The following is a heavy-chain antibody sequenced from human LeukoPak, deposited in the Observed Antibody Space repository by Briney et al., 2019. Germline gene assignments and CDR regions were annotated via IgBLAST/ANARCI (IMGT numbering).Heavy chain of an antibody. V-gene: IGHV3-23*01. CDR1: VWTFSRYA. J-gene: IGHJ4*02. CDR2: IIESGGST. D-gene: IGHD3-22*01. CDR3: ARYKPPPHYYDSSGIFDY. Sequence: GGSLRLSCAASVWTFSRYAMIWLRQAPGKGLEWVSPIIESGGSTYHADSVKGRFTISRDNSKNTLYLQMNSLRAEDTAVYYCARYKPPPHYYDSSGIFDYWGQGTLVTVSS.